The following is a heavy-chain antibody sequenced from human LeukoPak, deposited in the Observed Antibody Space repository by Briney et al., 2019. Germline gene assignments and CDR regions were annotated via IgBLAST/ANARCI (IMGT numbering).Heavy chain of an antibody. Sequence: GGSLRLSCAVSGLTVSNNYMTWVRQAPGKGLEWVSVLYSGGRAYYADSVEGRFTISRDNSKNTVFLQMNSLRVEDAAMYYCARFSANGMDVWGQGTTVTVSS. CDR1: GLTVSNNY. J-gene: IGHJ6*02. CDR3: ARFSANGMDV. CDR2: LYSGGRA. V-gene: IGHV3-53*01.